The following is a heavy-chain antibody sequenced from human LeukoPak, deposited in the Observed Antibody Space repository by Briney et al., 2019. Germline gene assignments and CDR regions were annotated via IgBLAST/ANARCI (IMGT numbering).Heavy chain of an antibody. CDR2: ISAYNGNT. CDR3: AKDRWRDGSSSFDN. D-gene: IGHD6-6*01. Sequence: VASAKVSCKASAYTFTSYGISWVRQAPGQGLEWMGWISAYNGNTNYAQKPQGRVTMTTDTSTSTAYMELRSLRSADTAVYYCAKDRWRDGSSSFDNWGQGTLVTVSS. J-gene: IGHJ4*02. CDR1: AYTFTSYG. V-gene: IGHV1-18*01.